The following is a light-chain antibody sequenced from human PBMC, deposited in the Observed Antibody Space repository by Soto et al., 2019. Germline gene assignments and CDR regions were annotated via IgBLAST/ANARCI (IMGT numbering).Light chain of an antibody. CDR2: WAS. J-gene: IGKJ2*01. V-gene: IGKV4-1*01. CDR1: QSLLYSSNNKYY. CDR3: QQYYSTPQT. Sequence: DIVMTQSPDSLAVSLGERATLSCKSSQSLLYSSNNKYYLAWYQQKPGQPPKLLIYWASTRESGVPDRFSGSGSGTDFALTISSLQAEDVAVYYCQQYYSTPQTFGQGTKLEIK.